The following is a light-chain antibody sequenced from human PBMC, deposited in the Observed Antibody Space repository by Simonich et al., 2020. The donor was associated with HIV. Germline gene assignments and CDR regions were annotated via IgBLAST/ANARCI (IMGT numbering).Light chain of an antibody. CDR1: QSVSSY. CDR3: QQYDDWPPYT. J-gene: IGKJ2*01. V-gene: IGKV3-11*01. CDR2: DAS. Sequence: EIVLTQSPATLSLSPGERATLSCRASQSVSSYLAWYQQKPVQAPRLLIYDASNRATGIPARFSGSGSGTDFTLTISSLEPEDFAVYYCQQYDDWPPYTFGQGTKLEIK.